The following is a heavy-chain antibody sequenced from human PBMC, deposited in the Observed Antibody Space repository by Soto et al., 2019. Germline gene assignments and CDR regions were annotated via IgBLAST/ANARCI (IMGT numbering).Heavy chain of an antibody. D-gene: IGHD6-13*01. J-gene: IGHJ6*02. Sequence: QVQLVESGGGVVQPGRSLRLSCAASGFTFSSYAMHWVRQAPGKGLEWVAVISYDGSNKYYADSGKGRFTISRDNSKNTLYLQKNSLRAEDTAVYYCAREAAAGHTYSYYGMDVWGQGTTVTVSS. V-gene: IGHV3-30-3*01. CDR3: AREAAAGHTYSYYGMDV. CDR1: GFTFSSYA. CDR2: ISYDGSNK.